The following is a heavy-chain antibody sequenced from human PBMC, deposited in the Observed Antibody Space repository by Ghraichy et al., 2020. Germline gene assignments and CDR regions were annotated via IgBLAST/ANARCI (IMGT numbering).Heavy chain of an antibody. CDR2: IWYDGSNK. CDR1: GFTFSSYG. CDR3: ARGSLPGYYYYGMDV. Sequence: GGSLRLSCAASGFTFSSYGMHWVRQAPGKGLEWVAVIWYDGSNKYYADSVKGRFTISRDNSKNTLYLQMNSLRAEDTAVYYCARGSLPGYYYYGMDVWGQGTTVTVSS. V-gene: IGHV3-33*01. J-gene: IGHJ6*02.